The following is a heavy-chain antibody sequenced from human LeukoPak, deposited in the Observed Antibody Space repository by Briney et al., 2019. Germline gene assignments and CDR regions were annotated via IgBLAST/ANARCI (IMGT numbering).Heavy chain of an antibody. V-gene: IGHV1-18*01. CDR2: ISAYNGNT. J-gene: IGHJ3*02. D-gene: IGHD1-26*01. CDR3: ASPSPNIVGATPDAFDI. Sequence: VASVKVSCKASGYTFTSYGISWVRQAPGQGLEWMGWISAYNGNTNYAQKLQGRVTMTTDTSTSTAYMELRSLRADDTAVYYCASPSPNIVGATPDAFDIWGQGTMVTVSS. CDR1: GYTFTSYG.